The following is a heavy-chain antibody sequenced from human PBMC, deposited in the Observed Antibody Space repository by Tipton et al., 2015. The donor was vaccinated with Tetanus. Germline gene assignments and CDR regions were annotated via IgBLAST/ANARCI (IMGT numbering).Heavy chain of an antibody. J-gene: IGHJ4*02. CDR2: INSDGSVK. Sequence: SLRLSCAASGFTFSRYWMHWVRQAPGKGLVWVSRINSDGSVKDYGDSVRGRFTISRDNFRNTLSLQMRGLGADDTAVYYCARDAGYRRNYFDFWGQGTLVTVSS. CDR1: GFTFSRYW. CDR3: ARDAGYRRNYFDF. V-gene: IGHV3-74*01. D-gene: IGHD2-2*02.